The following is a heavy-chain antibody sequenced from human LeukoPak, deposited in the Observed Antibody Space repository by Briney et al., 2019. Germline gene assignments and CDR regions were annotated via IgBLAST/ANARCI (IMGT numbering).Heavy chain of an antibody. J-gene: IGHJ5*02. CDR1: GFTLSNHW. D-gene: IGHD3-3*01. CDR3: ARGRTRRFDP. CDR2: ISSSSSYI. V-gene: IGHV3-21*01. Sequence: GGSLRLSCAASGFTLSNHWMTWVRQAPGKGLEWVSSISSSSSYIYYADSVKGRFTISRDNAKNSLYLQMNSLRAEDTAVYYCARGRTRRFDPWGQGTLVTVSS.